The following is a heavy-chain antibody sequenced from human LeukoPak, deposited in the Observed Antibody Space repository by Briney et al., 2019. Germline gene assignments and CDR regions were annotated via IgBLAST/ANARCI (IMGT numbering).Heavy chain of an antibody. D-gene: IGHD2-15*01. J-gene: IGHJ4*02. CDR3: AKSGLNRFDY. CDR2: ISYDGSNK. V-gene: IGHV3-30*18. Sequence: GGSLRLSCAASGFTFSSYGMHWVRQAPGKGLEWEAVISYDGSNKYYADSVKGRFTISRDNSKNTLYLQMNSLRAEDTAVYYCAKSGLNRFDYWGQGTLVTVSS. CDR1: GFTFSSYG.